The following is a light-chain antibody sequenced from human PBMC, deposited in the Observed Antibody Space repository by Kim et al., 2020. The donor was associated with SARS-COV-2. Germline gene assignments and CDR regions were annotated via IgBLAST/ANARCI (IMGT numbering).Light chain of an antibody. V-gene: IGLV1-51*01. CDR2: GDN. CDR1: SSNIGNNY. Sequence: QSVLTQPPSVSAAPGQKVTISCSGSSSNIGNNYVSWYQQLPGTAPKLLIHGDNNRPSWIPDRFSASKSGTSATLGITGLQTGDEADYYCGTWDTSLSGVVFGGGTQLTVL. CDR3: GTWDTSLSGVV. J-gene: IGLJ2*01.